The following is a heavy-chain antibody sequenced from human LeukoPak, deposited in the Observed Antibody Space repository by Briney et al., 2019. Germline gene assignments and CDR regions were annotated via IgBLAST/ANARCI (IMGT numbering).Heavy chain of an antibody. V-gene: IGHV4-59*12. CDR2: MHYSGST. CDR3: ARERAAAGTIFDY. Sequence: PSETLSLTCTVSGGSINSDYWSWIRQPPGKGLEWIGYMHYSGSTYYNPSLKSRVTISVDTSKNQFSLKLSSVTAADTAVYYCARERAAAGTIFDYWGQGTLVTVSS. CDR1: GGSINSDY. D-gene: IGHD6-13*01. J-gene: IGHJ4*02.